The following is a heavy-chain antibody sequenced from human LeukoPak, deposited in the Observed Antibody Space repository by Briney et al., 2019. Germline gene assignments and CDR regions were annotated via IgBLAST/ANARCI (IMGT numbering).Heavy chain of an antibody. CDR3: ARAGGYNRVYFDY. Sequence: SETLSLTCTVSGGSISSYYWSWIRQPAGKGLEWIGRIYTSGSTNYNPSLKSRLTMSVDTSTNQFSLKLSSVPAADPAVYYCARAGGYNRVYFDYWGQGTLVTVSS. J-gene: IGHJ4*02. CDR1: GGSISSYY. CDR2: IYTSGST. D-gene: IGHD5-24*01. V-gene: IGHV4-4*07.